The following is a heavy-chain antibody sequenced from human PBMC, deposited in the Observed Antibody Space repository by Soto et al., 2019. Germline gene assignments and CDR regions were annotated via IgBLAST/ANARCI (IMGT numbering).Heavy chain of an antibody. V-gene: IGHV3-30*18. CDR2: ISYDGSNK. CDR1: GFTFSSYG. J-gene: IGHJ4*02. D-gene: IGHD3-10*01. CDR3: AKSYYYGSGSYPLGY. Sequence: QVQLVESGGGVVQPGRSLRLSCAASGFTFSSYGMHWVRQAPGKGLVWVAVISYDGSNKYYADSVKGRFTISRDNSKNTLYLQMNSLRAEDTAVYYCAKSYYYGSGSYPLGYWGQGTLVTVSS.